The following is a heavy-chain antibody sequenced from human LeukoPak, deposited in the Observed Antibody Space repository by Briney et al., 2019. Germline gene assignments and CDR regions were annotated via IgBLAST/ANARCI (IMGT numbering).Heavy chain of an antibody. V-gene: IGHV4-39*01. CDR1: GGSTSSSSFH. CDR2: IYYSGST. CDR3: ARRAYYGSRRGNFDP. J-gene: IGHJ5*02. Sequence: PSETLSLTCIVSGGSTSSSSFHWGWIRQPPGKGLEWIGSIYYSGSTSYNPSLKRRVTISVDTSKNQFSLKLNSLTAADTAVYYCARRAYYGSRRGNFDPWGQGTLVTVSS. D-gene: IGHD3-10*01.